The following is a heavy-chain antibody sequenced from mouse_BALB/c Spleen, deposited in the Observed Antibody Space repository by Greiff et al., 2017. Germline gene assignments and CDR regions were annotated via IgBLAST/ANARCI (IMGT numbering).Heavy chain of an antibody. CDR1: GFAFSSYD. J-gene: IGHJ3*01. Sequence: EVKLVESGGGLVKPGGSLKLSCAASGFAFSSYDMSWVRQTPEKRLEWVAYISSGGGSTYYPDSVKGRFTISRDNAKNNLYLQMSSLKSEDTAMYYCARGGDGYFFAYWGQGTLVTVSA. CDR2: ISSGGGST. V-gene: IGHV5-12-1*01. D-gene: IGHD2-3*01. CDR3: ARGGDGYFFAY.